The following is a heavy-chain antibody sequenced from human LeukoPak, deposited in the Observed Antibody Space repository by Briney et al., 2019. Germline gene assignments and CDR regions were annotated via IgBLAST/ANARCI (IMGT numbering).Heavy chain of an antibody. D-gene: IGHD3-22*01. CDR2: IYWNDDK. Sequence: SGPTLVNPTQTLTLTCTFSGFSLSTSGVGVGWIRQPPGKALEWLALIYWNDDKRYSPSLKSRLTITKDTSKNQVVLTMTNMDPVDTATYYCAHRRRGYYNHNWFDPWGQGTLVTVSS. CDR1: GFSLSTSGVG. J-gene: IGHJ5*02. CDR3: AHRRRGYYNHNWFDP. V-gene: IGHV2-5*01.